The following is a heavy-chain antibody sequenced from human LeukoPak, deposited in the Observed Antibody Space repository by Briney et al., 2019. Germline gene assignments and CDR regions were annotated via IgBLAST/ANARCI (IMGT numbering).Heavy chain of an antibody. CDR1: GGSISRGSYY. V-gene: IGHV4-61*02. CDR2: IYTSGST. CDR3: ARDHCSSTSCQGENYYGMDV. D-gene: IGHD2-2*01. J-gene: IGHJ6*02. Sequence: SETLSLTCTVSGGSISRGSYYCSWVRQPAGKGLEWIGRIYTSGSTNYNPSLKSRVSMSVDTSKNQFSMKLSSVTAADTAVYYCARDHCSSTSCQGENYYGMDVWGQGTTVTVSS.